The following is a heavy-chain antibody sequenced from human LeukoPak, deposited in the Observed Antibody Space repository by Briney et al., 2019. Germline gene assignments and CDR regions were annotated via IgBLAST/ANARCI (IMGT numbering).Heavy chain of an antibody. CDR2: IYWDSDT. Sequence: KQSGPTLVNPTQTLTLTCTFSGFPLSTSGVAVGWIRQPPGKALEWLALIYWDSDTRYSPYLKSRLTITKDTSKNQVVLTMTNMDPVDTATYYCAHSSLSVHTFDYWGQGTLVTVSS. CDR3: AHSSLSVHTFDY. V-gene: IGHV2-5*02. CDR1: GFPLSTSGVA. J-gene: IGHJ4*02. D-gene: IGHD5/OR15-5a*01.